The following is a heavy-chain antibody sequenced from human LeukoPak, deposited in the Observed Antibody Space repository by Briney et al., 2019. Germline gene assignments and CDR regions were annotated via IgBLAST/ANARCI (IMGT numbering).Heavy chain of an antibody. CDR2: ISSSSSYI. V-gene: IGHV3-21*01. Sequence: GGSLRLSCAASGFTVSSNYMSWVRQAPGKGLEWVSSISSSSSYIYYADSVKGRFTIYRDNAKNSLYLQMNSLRAEDTDVYYCARDCHMDSSSCFDYWGQGTLVTVSS. J-gene: IGHJ4*02. CDR3: ARDCHMDSSSCFDY. D-gene: IGHD6-6*01. CDR1: GFTVSSNY.